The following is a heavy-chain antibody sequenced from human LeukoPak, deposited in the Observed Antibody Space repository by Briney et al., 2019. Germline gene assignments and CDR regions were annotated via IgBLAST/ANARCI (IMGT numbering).Heavy chain of an antibody. CDR3: ARADMATNPFDY. CDR1: GGSISSYY. Sequence: PETLSLTCTVSGGSISSYYWSWIRQPPGKGLEWIGYIYYSGSTKYNPSLTSRVTISVDTSKNQFSLNLSSVTAADTAVYYCARADMATNPFDYWGQGTLVTVSS. V-gene: IGHV4-59*01. D-gene: IGHD5-24*01. J-gene: IGHJ4*02. CDR2: IYYSGST.